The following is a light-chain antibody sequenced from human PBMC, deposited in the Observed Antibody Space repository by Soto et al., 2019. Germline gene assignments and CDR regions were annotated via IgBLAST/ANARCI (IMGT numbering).Light chain of an antibody. CDR1: QTISATY. CDR3: QCYDSLGIRA. CDR2: CAS. J-gene: IGKJ2*01. Sequence: PGERASLSCRASQTISATYLSWYQQKPGQAPVRLIYCASSRVAGIPERCVGSGSGADFIFTIIRLDFGASAVQHCQCYDSLGIRAFG. V-gene: IGKV3-20*01.